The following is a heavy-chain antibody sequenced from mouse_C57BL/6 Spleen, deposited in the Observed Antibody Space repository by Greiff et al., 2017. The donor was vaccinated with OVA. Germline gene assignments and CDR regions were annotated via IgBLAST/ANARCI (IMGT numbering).Heavy chain of an antibody. CDR1: GFNIKDDY. CDR2: IDPENGDT. CDR3: TPHYCDYAMCH. J-gene: IGHJ4*01. D-gene: IGHD1-1*02. V-gene: IGHV14-4*01. Sequence: VQLQQSGAELVRPGASVKLSCTASGFNIKDDYMHWVKQRPEQGLEWIGWIDPENGDTEYASQFQGKATITADTSSITTYLQLSSLTSEDTAVSYCTPHYCDYAMCHWGQSASVSFSS.